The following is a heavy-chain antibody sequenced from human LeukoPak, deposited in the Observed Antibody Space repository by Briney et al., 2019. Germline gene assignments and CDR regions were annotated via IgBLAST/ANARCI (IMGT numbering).Heavy chain of an antibody. D-gene: IGHD4-17*01. CDR2: IIAIFDSA. CDR1: GGTFSNYA. V-gene: IGHV1-69*06. J-gene: IGHJ5*02. Sequence: SVKVSCKASGGTFSNYAINWVRQAPGQGLEWMGGIIAIFDSANYAQKFQGRVTITADKSTSTAYMELSSLRSDDTAIYYCARGGLDYGDVPIVTWGQGTLVTVSS. CDR3: ARGGLDYGDVPIVT.